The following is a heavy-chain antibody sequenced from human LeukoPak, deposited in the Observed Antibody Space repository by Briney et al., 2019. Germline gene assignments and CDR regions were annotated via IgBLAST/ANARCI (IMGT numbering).Heavy chain of an antibody. V-gene: IGHV1-46*01. J-gene: IGHJ4*02. CDR1: GYTFTGYY. Sequence: ASVKVSCKASGYTFTGYYMHWVRQAPGQGLEWMGIINPSGGSTSYAQKFQGRVTMTRDMSTSTVYMELSSLRSEDTAVYYCARWGDNYDILTGFDYWGQGTLVTVSS. CDR2: INPSGGST. CDR3: ARWGDNYDILTGFDY. D-gene: IGHD3-9*01.